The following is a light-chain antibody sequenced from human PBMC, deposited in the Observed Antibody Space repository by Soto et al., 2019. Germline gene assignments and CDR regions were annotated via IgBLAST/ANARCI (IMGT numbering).Light chain of an antibody. CDR2: GAS. CDR3: QQYGSSPRT. V-gene: IGKV3-20*01. Sequence: EIVLTQSPGTLSLFPGERATLSCRASQSVNSRYLAWYQQKAGQAPRLLIYGASTRATGIPARFSGSGSGTDFTLTISRLEPEDFAVYYCQQYGSSPRTFGQGTKVDI. CDR1: QSVNSRY. J-gene: IGKJ1*01.